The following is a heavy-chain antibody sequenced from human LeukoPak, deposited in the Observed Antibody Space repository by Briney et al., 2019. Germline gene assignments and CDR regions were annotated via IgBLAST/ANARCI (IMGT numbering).Heavy chain of an antibody. CDR2: ISSTSTFI. D-gene: IGHD3-22*01. Sequence: GGSLRLSCAASGFTFSRYSMNWVRQAPGKGLEWVASISSTSTFIYAADSVKGRFTISRDTAKNSLFLQTNSLRAEDTSLYYCARDYFDSSDYPQTYYYYYMDVWGKGTTVTVSS. V-gene: IGHV3-21*01. CDR3: ARDYFDSSDYPQTYYYYYMDV. CDR1: GFTFSRYS. J-gene: IGHJ6*03.